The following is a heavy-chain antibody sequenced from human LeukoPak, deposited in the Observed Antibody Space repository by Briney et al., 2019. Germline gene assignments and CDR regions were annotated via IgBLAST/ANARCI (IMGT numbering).Heavy chain of an antibody. CDR2: IKSNSDGGTT. Sequence: WIRQPPGKGLEWVGQIKSNSDGGTTDYAAPVKGRFSISRDDSKNTLYLQMNSLKTEDTAVYYCTTLYGSGAYYWGQGTLVTVAS. D-gene: IGHD3-10*01. CDR3: TTLYGSGAYY. J-gene: IGHJ4*02. V-gene: IGHV3-15*01.